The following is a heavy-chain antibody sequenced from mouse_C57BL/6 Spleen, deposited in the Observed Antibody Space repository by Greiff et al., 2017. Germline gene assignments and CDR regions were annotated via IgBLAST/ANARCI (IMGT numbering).Heavy chain of an antibody. CDR3: ARGLYSCGSSDDAMDY. J-gene: IGHJ4*01. CDR1: GFTFSDYG. V-gene: IGHV5-17*01. Sequence: EVHLVESGGGLVKPGGSLKLSCAASGFTFSDYGMHWVRQAPEKGLEWVAYISSGSSTNNYADTVKGRFTISRDNSTNTLFLQMTRLRSEDTAMYDSARGLYSCGSSDDAMDYWGQGTSVTVSS. D-gene: IGHD1-1*01. CDR2: ISSGSSTN.